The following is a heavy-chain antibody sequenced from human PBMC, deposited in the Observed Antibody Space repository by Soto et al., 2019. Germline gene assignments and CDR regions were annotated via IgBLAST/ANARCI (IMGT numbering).Heavy chain of an antibody. CDR3: ARDAVGEGICSSTSCYPYYFDY. V-gene: IGHV1-2*04. Sequence: ASVKVSCKASGYTFTGYYMHWVRQAPGQGLEWMGWINPNSGGTNYAQKFQGWVTMTRDTSISTAYMELSRLRSDDTAVYYCARDAVGEGICSSTSCYPYYFDYWGQGTLVTVSS. J-gene: IGHJ4*02. CDR2: INPNSGGT. D-gene: IGHD2-2*01. CDR1: GYTFTGYY.